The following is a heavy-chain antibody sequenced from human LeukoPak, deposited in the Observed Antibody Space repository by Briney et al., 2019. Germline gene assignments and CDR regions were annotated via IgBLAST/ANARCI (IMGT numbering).Heavy chain of an antibody. D-gene: IGHD3-22*01. CDR3: AKDRGYDSSGLDC. J-gene: IGHJ4*02. Sequence: GGSLRLSCAASGFTFDDYAMHWVRQAPGKGLEWVSGISWNSGSIGYADSVKGRFTISRDNAKNSLYLQMNSLRAEDTALYYCAKDRGYDSSGLDCWGQGTLVTVSS. V-gene: IGHV3-9*01. CDR2: ISWNSGSI. CDR1: GFTFDDYA.